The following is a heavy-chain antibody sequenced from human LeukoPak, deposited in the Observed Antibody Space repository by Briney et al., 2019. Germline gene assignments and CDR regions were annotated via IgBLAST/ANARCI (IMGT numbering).Heavy chain of an antibody. J-gene: IGHJ4*02. V-gene: IGHV3-11*04. Sequence: GGSLRLSCAASGFTFSDYYMNWIRQAPGKGLEWVSYISNSGSSIYYADSVKGRFTISRDNAKNSLYLQMNSLRAEDTAVYYCARDLLVGGSGYHYWGQGTLVTVSS. CDR1: GFTFSDYY. CDR3: ARDLLVGGSGYHY. D-gene: IGHD3-22*01. CDR2: ISNSGSSI.